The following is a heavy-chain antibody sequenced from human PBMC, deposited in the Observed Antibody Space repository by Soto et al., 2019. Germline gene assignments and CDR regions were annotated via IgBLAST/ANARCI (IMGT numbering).Heavy chain of an antibody. V-gene: IGHV1-2*04. CDR1: GYTFTGYY. CDR2: INPNSGGT. D-gene: IGHD6-13*01. CDR3: AREKAAAGTGPYGMDV. Sequence: GASVKVSCKASGYTFTGYYMHWVRQAPGQGLEWMGWINPNSGGTNYAQKFQGWVTMTRDTSISTAYMELSRLRSDDTAVYYCAREKAAAGTGPYGMDVWGQGTTVTVSS. J-gene: IGHJ6*02.